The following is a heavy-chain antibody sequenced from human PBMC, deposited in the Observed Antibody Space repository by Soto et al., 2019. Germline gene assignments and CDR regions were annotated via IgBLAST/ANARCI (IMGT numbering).Heavy chain of an antibody. V-gene: IGHV3-21*01. D-gene: IGHD7-27*01. CDR1: GFTFSSYS. CDR2: ISSSSSYI. CDR3: ARNWGYYYYYGMDV. Sequence: EVQLVESGGGLVKPGGSLRLSCAASGFTFSSYSMNWVRQAPGKGLEWVSSISSSSSYIYYADSVKGRFTISRDNAKNSLYLQMNSLGAKDTAVYYCARNWGYYYYYGMDVWGQGTTVTVSS. J-gene: IGHJ6*02.